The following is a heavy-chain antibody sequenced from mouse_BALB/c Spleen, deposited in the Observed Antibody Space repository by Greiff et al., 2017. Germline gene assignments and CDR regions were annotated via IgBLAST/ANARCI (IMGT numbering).Heavy chain of an antibody. CDR3: TIYYGNYGAY. V-gene: IGHV1S81*02. D-gene: IGHD2-1*01. J-gene: IGHJ3*01. CDR1: GYTFTSYY. Sequence: QVHVKQSGAELVKPGASVKLSCKASGYTFTSYYMYWVKQRPGQGLEWIGEINPSNGGTNFNEKFKSKATLTVDKSSSTAYMQLSSLTSEDSAVYYCTIYYGNYGAYWGQGTLVTVSA. CDR2: INPSNGGT.